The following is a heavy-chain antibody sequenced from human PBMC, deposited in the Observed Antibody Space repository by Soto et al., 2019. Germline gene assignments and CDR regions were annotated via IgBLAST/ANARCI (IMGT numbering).Heavy chain of an antibody. CDR2: IDSDGSST. CDR1: GFTFSTYW. V-gene: IGHV3-74*01. J-gene: IGHJ3*01. CDR3: VRAGGNAFDV. Sequence: GGSLRLSCAASGFTFSTYWMYWVRQAPGKGLMWVSRIDSDGSSTNYGDSVKGRFTISRDNAKSTLYLQMNSLGAEDTAVYYCVRAGGNAFDVWGQGTMVTVSS.